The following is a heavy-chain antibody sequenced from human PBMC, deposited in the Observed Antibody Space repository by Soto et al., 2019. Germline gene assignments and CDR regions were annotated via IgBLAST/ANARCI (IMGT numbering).Heavy chain of an antibody. CDR1: GASISGFY. CDR3: VRDGTKTLRDWFDP. CDR2: IYATGTT. V-gene: IGHV4-4*07. D-gene: IGHD1-1*01. J-gene: IGHJ5*02. Sequence: SETLSLTCTVSGASISGFYWSWIRKSAGKGLEWIGRIYATGTTDYNPSLKSRVMMSVDTSKKQFSQKLRSVTAADTAVYYCVRDGTKTLRDWFDPWGQGISVTVSS.